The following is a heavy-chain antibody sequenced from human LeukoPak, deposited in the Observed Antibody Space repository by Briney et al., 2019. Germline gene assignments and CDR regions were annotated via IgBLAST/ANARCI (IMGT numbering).Heavy chain of an antibody. CDR1: GFTFSSYA. CDR3: AKDRGYCSSTSCLYFDY. CDR2: ISGSGGST. V-gene: IGHV3-23*01. J-gene: IGHJ4*02. Sequence: GGSLRLSCAASGFTFSSYAMSWVRQAPGKGLEWVSAISGSGGSTYYADSVKGRFTISGDNSKNTLYLQMNSLRAEDTAVYYCAKDRGYCSSTSCLYFDYWGQGTLVTVSS. D-gene: IGHD2-2*01.